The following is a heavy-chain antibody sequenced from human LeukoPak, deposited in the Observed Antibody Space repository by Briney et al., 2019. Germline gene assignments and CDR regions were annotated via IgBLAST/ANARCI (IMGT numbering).Heavy chain of an antibody. CDR2: IYTSGST. V-gene: IGHV4-4*07. J-gene: IGHJ4*02. D-gene: IGHD3-10*01. CDR3: ARRPYYYGSGSCYFDY. CDR1: GGSISSYY. Sequence: PSETLSLTCTVSGGSISSYYWSWIRQPAGKGLEWIGRIYTSGSTNYNPSLKSRVTMSVDTSKNQFSLKLSSVTAADTAVYYCARRPYYYGSGSCYFDYWGQGTLVTVSS.